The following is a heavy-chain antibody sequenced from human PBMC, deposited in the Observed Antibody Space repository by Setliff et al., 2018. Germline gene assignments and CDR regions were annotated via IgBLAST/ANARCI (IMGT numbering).Heavy chain of an antibody. CDR1: EYNFRSYG. Sequence: RASVKVSCKASEYNFRSYGLNWVRQAPGQGLEWMGWINTDTGNPTYAQGFTGRFVFSLDTSVTTAYLQISSLKAEDSAVYYCTRDLSNWGYDVLDAFDVWGQGTMVTVSS. CDR2: INTDTGNP. CDR3: TRDLSNWGYDVLDAFDV. J-gene: IGHJ3*01. V-gene: IGHV7-4-1*02. D-gene: IGHD7-27*01.